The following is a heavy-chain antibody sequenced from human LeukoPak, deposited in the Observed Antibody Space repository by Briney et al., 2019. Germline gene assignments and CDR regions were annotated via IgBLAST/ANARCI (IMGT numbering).Heavy chain of an antibody. J-gene: IGHJ6*02. V-gene: IGHV1-69*13. CDR2: IIPIFGTA. Sequence: SVKVSCKASGGTFSSYAISWVRQAPGQGLEWMGGIIPIFGTANYAQKFQGRVTITADEPTSTAYMELSSLRSEDTAVYYCARSEEPAGHYYYGMDVWGQGTTVTVSS. CDR3: ARSEEPAGHYYYGMDV. D-gene: IGHD2-2*01. CDR1: GGTFSSYA.